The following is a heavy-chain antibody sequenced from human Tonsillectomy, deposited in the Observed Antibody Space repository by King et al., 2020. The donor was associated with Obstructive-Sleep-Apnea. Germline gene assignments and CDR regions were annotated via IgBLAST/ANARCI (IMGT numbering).Heavy chain of an antibody. CDR2: IYLEEEK. D-gene: IGHD3-10*01. Sequence: ITLKESGPTLVKPTQTLTLTCTFSGFSLTSNGVGVGWIRESPVKALEWLARIYLEEEKRYSTSLKSRLTVTKYTSQNQVVLTMPNMDPVDTATYYCAHRRPLLVRGITITLFDSWGQGILVTVSS. CDR3: AHRRPLLVRGITITLFDS. CDR1: GFSLTSNGVG. J-gene: IGHJ4*02. V-gene: IGHV2-5*02.